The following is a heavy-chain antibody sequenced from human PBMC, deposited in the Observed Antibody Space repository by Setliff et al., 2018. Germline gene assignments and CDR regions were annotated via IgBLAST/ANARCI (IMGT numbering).Heavy chain of an antibody. Sequence: SETLSLTCAVSGGSISSGSYYWSWIRQPAGKGLEWVGRLHTSGSTNYNPSLKSRVTIPVDTSKNRFSLNLSSVTAADTAVYFCARDNTIVGATDYWGQGILVTVSS. D-gene: IGHD1-26*01. CDR3: ARDNTIVGATDY. CDR2: LHTSGST. J-gene: IGHJ4*02. CDR1: GGSISSGSYY. V-gene: IGHV4-61*02.